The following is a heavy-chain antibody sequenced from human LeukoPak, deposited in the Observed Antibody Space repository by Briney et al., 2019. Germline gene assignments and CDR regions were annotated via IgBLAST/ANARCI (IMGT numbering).Heavy chain of an antibody. CDR2: VDPGDGAM. V-gene: IGHV1-24*01. CDR3: AAGGFYDLVPY. J-gene: IGHJ4*02. CDR1: GYNLTELS. D-gene: IGHD3-3*01. Sequence: ASVKVSCKVSGYNLTELSMHWVRQAPGKGLEWMGGVDPGDGAMVYVQRVQGRVTMTEDTSTDTVYMELNSLKSEDTAVYYCAAGGFYDLVPYWGQGTLVTASS.